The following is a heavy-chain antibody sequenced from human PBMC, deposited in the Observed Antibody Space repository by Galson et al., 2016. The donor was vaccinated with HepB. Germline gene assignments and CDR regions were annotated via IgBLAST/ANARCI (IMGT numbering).Heavy chain of an antibody. D-gene: IGHD3-10*01. CDR1: GFTLSNSA. CDR2: IKQDGSEQ. J-gene: IGHJ5*02. V-gene: IGHV3-7*05. Sequence: SLRLSCAASGFTLSNSAMSWVRQAPGKRLECVANIKQDGSEQYYVDSVKGRFTISRDNAKKSLYLQMNSLRAEDTAVYYCARDGEYYYGSGSYAETWGQGTLVTVSS. CDR3: ARDGEYYYGSGSYAET.